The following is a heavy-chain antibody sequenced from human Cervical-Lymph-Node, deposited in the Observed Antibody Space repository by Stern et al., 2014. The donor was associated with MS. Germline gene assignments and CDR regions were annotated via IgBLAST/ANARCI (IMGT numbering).Heavy chain of an antibody. D-gene: IGHD1-14*01. CDR1: DDSISSSNYY. CDR3: ARLKRTRRPARTPYGMDV. Sequence: QVQLQESGPRLVKPSETLSLTCSVSDDSISSSNYYWGWIRQPPGKGLEWIGSIYYSGSTFYSPSLKRRVPIYVDTSNNQLFLSLTSVTAADTAVYYCARLKRTRRPARTPYGMDVWGQGTTVTVSS. V-gene: IGHV4-39*01. J-gene: IGHJ6*02. CDR2: IYYSGST.